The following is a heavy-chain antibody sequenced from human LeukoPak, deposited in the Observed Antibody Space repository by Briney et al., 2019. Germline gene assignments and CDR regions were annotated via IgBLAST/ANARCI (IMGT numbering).Heavy chain of an antibody. D-gene: IGHD4-11*01. CDR1: GGSFSGYY. CDR3: ARVLRDYSNYYFDY. Sequence: PETLSLTCAVYGGSFSGYYWSWIRQPPGKGLEWIGEINHSGSTNYNPSLKSRVTISVDTSKNQFSLKLSSVTAADTAVYYCARVLRDYSNYYFDYWGQGTLVTVSS. V-gene: IGHV4-34*01. J-gene: IGHJ4*02. CDR2: INHSGST.